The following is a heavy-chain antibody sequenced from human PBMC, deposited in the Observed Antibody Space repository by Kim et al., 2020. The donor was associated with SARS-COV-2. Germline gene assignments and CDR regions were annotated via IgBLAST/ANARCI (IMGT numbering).Heavy chain of an antibody. D-gene: IGHD6-13*01. CDR1: GFTFSSYG. CDR3: ARDPQGGQLAHFDY. V-gene: IGHV3-33*01. CDR2: IWYDGSNK. J-gene: IGHJ4*02. Sequence: GGSLRLSCAASGFTFSSYGMHWVRQAPGKGLEWVAVIWYDGSNKYYADSVKGRFTISRDNSKNTLYLQMNSLRAEDTAVYYCARDPQGGQLAHFDYWGQGPLVTVSS.